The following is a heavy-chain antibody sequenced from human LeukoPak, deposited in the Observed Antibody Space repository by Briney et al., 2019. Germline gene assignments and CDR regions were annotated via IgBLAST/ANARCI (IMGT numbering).Heavy chain of an antibody. J-gene: IGHJ3*02. V-gene: IGHV4-61*10. CDR3: ARDKREPRYAFDI. Sequence: SETLSLTCTVSGGSISRGLYSWSWLRQPAGKGLEWIGEIYHSGSTNYNPSLKSRVTISVDKSKNQFSLKLSSVTAADTAVYYCARDKREPRYAFDIWGQGTMVTVSS. D-gene: IGHD1-26*01. CDR1: GGSISRGLYS. CDR2: IYHSGST.